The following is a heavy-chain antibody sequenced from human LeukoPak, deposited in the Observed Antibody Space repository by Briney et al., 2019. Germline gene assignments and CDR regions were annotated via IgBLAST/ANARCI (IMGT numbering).Heavy chain of an antibody. CDR1: GWGFTSYW. Sequence: GAALKISFKGSGWGFTSYWIGWVRAKPGKGVEWMGIFYPAAPDPTYPPSSPAPVTISADKSIRTAYLQCSSLKASDTAMYYCARHESIAAADVPFDYWGQGTLVTVSS. D-gene: IGHD6-13*01. J-gene: IGHJ4*02. V-gene: IGHV5-51*01. CDR3: ARHESIAAADVPFDY. CDR2: FYPAAPDP.